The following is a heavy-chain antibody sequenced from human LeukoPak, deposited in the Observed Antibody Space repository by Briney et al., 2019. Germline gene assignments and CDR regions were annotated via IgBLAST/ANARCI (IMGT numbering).Heavy chain of an antibody. J-gene: IGHJ3*01. V-gene: IGHV4-59*10. CDR2: IYTSGST. Sequence: SETLSLTCAVYGGSFSGYYWSWIRQPAGRGLEWIGRIYTSGSTNYNPSLKSRVTISLETSKNQFSLKLSSLTAADTAVYYCARQGGITMIVVVSGDAFDVWGQGTMVTVSS. D-gene: IGHD3-22*01. CDR3: ARQGGITMIVVVSGDAFDV. CDR1: GGSFSGYY.